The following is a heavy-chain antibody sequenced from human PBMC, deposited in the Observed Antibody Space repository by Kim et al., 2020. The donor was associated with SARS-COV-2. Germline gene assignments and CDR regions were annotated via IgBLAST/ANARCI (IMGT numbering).Heavy chain of an antibody. CDR3: ARHWSSSNWFDP. CDR2: IYYSGST. J-gene: IGHJ5*02. Sequence: SETLSLTCTVSGGSISSYYWSWIRQPPGKGLEWIGYIYYSGSTNYNPSLKSRVTISVDTSKNQFSLKLSSVTAADTAVYYCARHWSSSNWFDPWGQGTLVTVSS. CDR1: GGSISSYY. V-gene: IGHV4-59*08. D-gene: IGHD6-6*01.